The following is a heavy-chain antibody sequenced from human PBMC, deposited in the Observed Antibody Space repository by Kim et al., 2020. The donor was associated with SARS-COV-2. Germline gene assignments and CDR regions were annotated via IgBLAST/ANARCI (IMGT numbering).Heavy chain of an antibody. Sequence: GGSLRLSCVASGFNFNNYVMHWVRQAPGKGLEWVAAVYFDGTNENYADSVRGRFTISRDNSKNTLFLQMDSLRVEDTAVYYCARGSEMLTITICFDSWGQGALVTVSS. D-gene: IGHD3-16*01. CDR1: GFNFNNYV. CDR2: VYFDGTNE. V-gene: IGHV3-33*01. CDR3: ARGSEMLTITICFDS. J-gene: IGHJ4*02.